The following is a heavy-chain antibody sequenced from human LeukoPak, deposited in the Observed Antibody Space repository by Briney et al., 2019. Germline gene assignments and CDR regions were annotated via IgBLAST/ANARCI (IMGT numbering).Heavy chain of an antibody. CDR3: AKGTAGDYGGKPRQGY. V-gene: IGHV3-23*01. D-gene: IGHD4-23*01. CDR1: GFTFSSYA. CDR2: ISGSGGST. J-gene: IGHJ4*02. Sequence: PGESLRLSCAASGFTFSSYAMSWVRQAPGKGLEWVSAISGSGGSTYYADSVKGRFTISRDNSKNTLYLQMNSLRAEDTAVYYCAKGTAGDYGGKPRQGYWGQGTPVTVSS.